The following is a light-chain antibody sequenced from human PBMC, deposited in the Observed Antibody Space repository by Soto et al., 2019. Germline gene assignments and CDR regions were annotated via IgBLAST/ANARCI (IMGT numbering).Light chain of an antibody. J-gene: IGKJ3*01. CDR3: QQYNNWPPVT. CDR2: GAS. Sequence: EIVMTQSPATLSVSPGERARLSCRASQSVSGNLAWYQQKPGQAPRLLIYGASTRATGIPARFSGSGSGTEFTLTISSLQSEDFAVYFCQQYNNWPPVTFGPGTKVDI. V-gene: IGKV3-15*01. CDR1: QSVSGN.